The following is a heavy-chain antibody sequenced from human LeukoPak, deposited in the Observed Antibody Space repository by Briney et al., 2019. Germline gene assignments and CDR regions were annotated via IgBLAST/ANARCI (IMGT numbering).Heavy chain of an antibody. Sequence: GGSLRLSCAASGFTFSSYEMNWVRQAPGKGLEWVSYISSSGSTIYYADSVKGRFTISRNNAKNSLYLQMNSLRAEDTAVYYCASSSWYYFDYWGQGTLVTVSS. D-gene: IGHD6-13*01. J-gene: IGHJ4*02. CDR3: ASSSWYYFDY. CDR1: GFTFSSYE. V-gene: IGHV3-48*03. CDR2: ISSSGSTI.